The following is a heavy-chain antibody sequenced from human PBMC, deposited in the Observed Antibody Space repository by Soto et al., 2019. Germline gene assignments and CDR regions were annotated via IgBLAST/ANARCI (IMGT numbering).Heavy chain of an antibody. CDR2: IYHSGST. D-gene: IGHD4-17*01. CDR1: GGSISSGGYS. V-gene: IGHV4-30-2*01. J-gene: IGHJ4*02. Sequence: PSETLSLTCAVSGGSISSGGYSWSWIRQPPGKGLEWIGYIYHSGSTYYNPSLKSRVTISVDRSKNQFSLKLSSVTAADTAVYYCARSRYGDYVEIDYWGQGTLVTVSS. CDR3: ARSRYGDYVEIDY.